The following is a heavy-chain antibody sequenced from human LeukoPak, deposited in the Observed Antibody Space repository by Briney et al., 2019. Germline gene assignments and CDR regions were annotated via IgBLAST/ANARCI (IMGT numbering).Heavy chain of an antibody. Sequence: GGDLRLSCAASGFTFSSYWMDWVRQAPGNGLVWVSDINTDGSTTNYADSVKGRFTISRDNAKNTLYLQLDSLRVEDTAVYFCGRGNSGTYDYWGQGTPVTVSS. CDR3: GRGNSGTYDY. V-gene: IGHV3-74*01. CDR2: INTDGSTT. D-gene: IGHD1-26*01. CDR1: GFTFSSYW. J-gene: IGHJ4*02.